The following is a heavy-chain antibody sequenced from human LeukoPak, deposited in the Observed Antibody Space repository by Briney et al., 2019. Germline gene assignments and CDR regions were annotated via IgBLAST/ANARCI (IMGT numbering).Heavy chain of an antibody. V-gene: IGHV3-64*01. D-gene: IGHD4/OR15-4a*01. CDR2: ISSNGGST. Sequence: PGGSLRLSCAASGFTFSSYAMHWVRQAPGKGLEYVSAISSNGGSTYYANSVKGRFTISRDNSKNTLYLQMGSLRAEDMAVYYCARGPLTQSYYYYYCILVWGEGTTVTVSS. CDR3: ARGPLTQSYYYYYCILV. CDR1: GFTFSSYA. J-gene: IGHJ6*03.